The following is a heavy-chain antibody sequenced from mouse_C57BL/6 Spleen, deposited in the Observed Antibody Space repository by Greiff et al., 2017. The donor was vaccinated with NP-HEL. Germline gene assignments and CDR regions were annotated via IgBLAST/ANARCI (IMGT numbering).Heavy chain of an antibody. D-gene: IGHD3-3*01. V-gene: IGHV1-59*01. J-gene: IGHJ4*01. Sequence: QVQLQQSGAELVRPGTSVKLSCKASGYTFTSYWMHWVKQRPGQGLEWIGVIDPSDSYTNYNQKFKGKATLTVDTSSSTAYMQLSSLTSEDSAVYYCARGLGYAMDYWGQGTSVTVSS. CDR1: GYTFTSYW. CDR3: ARGLGYAMDY. CDR2: IDPSDSYT.